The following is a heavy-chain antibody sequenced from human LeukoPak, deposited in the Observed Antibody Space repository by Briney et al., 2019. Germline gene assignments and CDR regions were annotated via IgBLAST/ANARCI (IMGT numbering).Heavy chain of an antibody. V-gene: IGHV4-31*11. CDR1: GGSISSGGYY. D-gene: IGHD6-13*01. CDR2: IYYSGST. J-gene: IGHJ5*02. CDR3: ARDRSSPMGAYNWFDP. Sequence: PSETLSLTCAVSGGSISSGGYYWSWIRQHPGKGLEWIGYIYYSGSTYYSPSLKSRVTISVDTSKNQFSLKLSSVTAADTAVYYCARDRSSPMGAYNWFDPWGQGTLVTVSS.